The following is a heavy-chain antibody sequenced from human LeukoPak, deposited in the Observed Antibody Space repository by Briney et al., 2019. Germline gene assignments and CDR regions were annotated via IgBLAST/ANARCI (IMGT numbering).Heavy chain of an antibody. V-gene: IGHV4-59*01. Sequence: KPSETLSLTCTVSGGSISSYYWSWIRQPPGKGLEWIGYIYYSGSTNYNPSLKSRVTISVDTSKNQFSLKLSSVTAADTAVYYCARRQYSSGWYNWFDPWAREPWSPSPQ. CDR2: IYYSGST. J-gene: IGHJ5*02. D-gene: IGHD6-19*01. CDR3: ARRQYSSGWYNWFDP. CDR1: GGSISSYY.